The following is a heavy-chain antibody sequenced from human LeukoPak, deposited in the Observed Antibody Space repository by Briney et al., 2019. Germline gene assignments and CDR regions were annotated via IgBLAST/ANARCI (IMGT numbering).Heavy chain of an antibody. CDR2: INLNSGGT. CDR1: GYTFTGYY. D-gene: IGHD3-10*01. CDR3: ARDLWFGERLGSYYYYYYMDV. V-gene: IGHV1-2*02. Sequence: GASVKVSCKASGYTFTGYYMHWVRQAPGQGLEWMGWINLNSGGTNYAQKFQGRVTMTRDTSISTAYMELSRLRSDDTAVYYCARDLWFGERLGSYYYYYYMDVWGKGTTVTISS. J-gene: IGHJ6*03.